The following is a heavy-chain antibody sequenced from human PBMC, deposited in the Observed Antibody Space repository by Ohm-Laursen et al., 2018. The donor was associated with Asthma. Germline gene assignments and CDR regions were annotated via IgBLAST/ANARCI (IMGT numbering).Heavy chain of an antibody. D-gene: IGHD3-16*02. CDR2: ISYDGSKK. CDR3: ASSRYSYSLA. Sequence: SLRLSCTASGFTFGTYGMHWVRQAPGKGLEWVAVISYDGSKKYYADSVQGRFTISRDNAKSTLYLQMNSLRPEDTAVYFCASSRYSYSLAWGQGTLVTVSS. CDR1: GFTFGTYG. J-gene: IGHJ5*02. V-gene: IGHV3-30*03.